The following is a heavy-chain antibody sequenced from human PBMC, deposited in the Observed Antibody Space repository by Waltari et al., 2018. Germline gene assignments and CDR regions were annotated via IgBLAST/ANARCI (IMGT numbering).Heavy chain of an antibody. Sequence: QVQLVQSGAEVKKPGASVKVSCKASGDTFTSYAMHWVRQAPGQRLEWMGWINAGNGNTKYSQKFQGRVTITRDTSASTAYMELSSLRSEDTAVYYCARGSHYDFWSGPQLVRAFDPWGQGTLVTVSS. CDR2: INAGNGNT. J-gene: IGHJ5*02. D-gene: IGHD3-3*01. V-gene: IGHV1-3*01. CDR3: ARGSHYDFWSGPQLVRAFDP. CDR1: GDTFTSYA.